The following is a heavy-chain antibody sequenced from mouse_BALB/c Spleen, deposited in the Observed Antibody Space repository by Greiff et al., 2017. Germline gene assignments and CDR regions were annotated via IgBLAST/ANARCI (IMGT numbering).Heavy chain of an antibody. CDR3: ARDDGYYDYAMDY. D-gene: IGHD2-3*01. CDR2: IWGDGST. CDR1: GFSLTGYG. Sequence: QVQLQQSGPGLVAPSQSLSITCTVSGFSLTGYGVNWVRQPPGKGLEWLGMIWGDGSTDYNSALKSRLSISKDNSKSQVFLKMNSLQTDDTARYYCARDDGYYDYAMDYWGQGTSVTVSS. J-gene: IGHJ4*01. V-gene: IGHV2-6-7*01.